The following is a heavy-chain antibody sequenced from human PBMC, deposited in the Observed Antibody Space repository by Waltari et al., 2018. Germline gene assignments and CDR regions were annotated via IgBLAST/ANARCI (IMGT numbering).Heavy chain of an antibody. CDR1: GFTFRSYA. V-gene: IGHV3-30*02. CDR3: AKAGCSGGSCYYFDY. D-gene: IGHD2-15*01. CDR2: IRYDGSNK. J-gene: IGHJ4*02. Sequence: QVQLVESGGGVVQPGGSLRLSCEASGFTFRSYAMHWVRQDPGKGLEWVAFIRYDGSNKYYADSVKGRFTISRDNSKNTLYLQMNSLRAEDTAVYYCAKAGCSGGSCYYFDYWGQGTLVTVSS.